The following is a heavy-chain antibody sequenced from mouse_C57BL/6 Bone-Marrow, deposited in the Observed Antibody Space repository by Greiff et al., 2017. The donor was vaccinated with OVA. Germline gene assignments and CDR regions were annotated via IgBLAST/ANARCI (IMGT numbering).Heavy chain of an antibody. J-gene: IGHJ4*01. CDR1: GFTFSDYG. CDR3: AKNYAGYAMDY. D-gene: IGHD2-4*01. CDR2: ISSGSSTI. Sequence: EVKVEESGGGLVKPGGSLKLSCAASGFTFSDYGMHWVRQAPEKGLEWVAYISSGSSTIYYADTVKGRFTISRDNAKNTLFLQMTSLRSEDTAMYYCAKNYAGYAMDYWGQGTSVTVSS. V-gene: IGHV5-17*01.